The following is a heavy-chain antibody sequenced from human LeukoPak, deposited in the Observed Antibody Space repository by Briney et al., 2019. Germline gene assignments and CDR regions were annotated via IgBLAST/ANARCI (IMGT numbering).Heavy chain of an antibody. Sequence: GGSLRLSCAASGISFSSKYMSWVRQAPGKGLDWVSVIFDGDKTYYVDSVKGRFTISRDNSKNTLYLQMNSLTAEDTAVYYCARGDNNSLAFDIWGQGTMVTVSS. CDR1: GISFSSKY. CDR3: ARGDNNSLAFDI. J-gene: IGHJ3*02. D-gene: IGHD2/OR15-2a*01. CDR2: IFDGDKT. V-gene: IGHV3-53*01.